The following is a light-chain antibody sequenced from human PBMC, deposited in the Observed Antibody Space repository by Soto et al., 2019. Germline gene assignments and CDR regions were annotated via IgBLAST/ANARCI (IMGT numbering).Light chain of an antibody. CDR2: GNN. J-gene: IGLJ2*01. Sequence: QSVLTQPPSASQTPGQRVTISCSGSSYNIGRNTVNWYQQFPGTAPKVLIYGNNQRPSGFPDRFSGSKSGTSDSLAISGLQSADEADYYCAAWDDSLNGHVVFGGGTKLTVL. V-gene: IGLV1-44*01. CDR3: AAWDDSLNGHVV. CDR1: SYNIGRNT.